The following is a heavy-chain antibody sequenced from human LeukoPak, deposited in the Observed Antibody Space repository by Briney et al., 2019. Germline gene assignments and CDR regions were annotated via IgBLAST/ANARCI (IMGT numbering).Heavy chain of an antibody. J-gene: IGHJ3*01. V-gene: IGHV4-4*09. D-gene: IGHD2-15*01. CDR1: DGSTSNYY. CDR3: ARRGRAQGPLSL. Sequence: SETLSLTCTVSDGSTSNYYWSWIRQPPGKGLEWIGYIYTSGSTNYNPPLKSRVTISVDTSKNQFSLKLSSVTAADTAVYYCARRGRAQGPLSLWGQGTMVTVSS. CDR2: IYTSGST.